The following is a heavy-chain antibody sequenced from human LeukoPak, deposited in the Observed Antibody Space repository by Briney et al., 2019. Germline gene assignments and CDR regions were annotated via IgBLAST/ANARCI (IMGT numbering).Heavy chain of an antibody. J-gene: IGHJ4*02. D-gene: IGHD3-10*01. Sequence: SETLSLTCTVSGGSINNYYWSWIRQPPGKGLEWIGCVFYSGSTYSGPSLKSRVTMSVDTSKNQFSLRLSSVTAADTAVYYCARVYNYGYDYWGQGTLVTVSS. CDR1: GGSINNYY. CDR3: ARVYNYGYDY. V-gene: IGHV4-59*01. CDR2: VFYSGST.